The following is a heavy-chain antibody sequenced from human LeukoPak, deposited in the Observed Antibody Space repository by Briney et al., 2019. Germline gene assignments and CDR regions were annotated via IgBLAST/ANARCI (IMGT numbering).Heavy chain of an antibody. CDR3: ARERAFRDGSGSYNWFDP. CDR1: GGSISSSSYY. D-gene: IGHD3-10*01. J-gene: IGHJ5*02. CDR2: IYYSGST. V-gene: IGHV4-39*07. Sequence: SETLSLTCTVSGGSISSSSYYWGWIRQPPGKGLEWIGSIYYSGSTNYNPSLKSRVTISVDTSKNQFSLKLSSVTAADTAVYYCARERAFRDGSGSYNWFDPWGQGTLVTVSS.